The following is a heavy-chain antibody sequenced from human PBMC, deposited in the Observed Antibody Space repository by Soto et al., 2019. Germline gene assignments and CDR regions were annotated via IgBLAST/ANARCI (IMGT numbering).Heavy chain of an antibody. J-gene: IGHJ4*02. V-gene: IGHV1-2*04. D-gene: IGHD3-9*01. CDR2: INPNSGGT. CDR3: ARGGLRYFDWLGSNFDY. CDR1: GYTFTGYY. Sequence: ASVKVSCKASGYTFTGYYMHWVRQAPGQGLEWMGWINPNSGGTNYAQKFQGWVTMTRDTSISTAYMELSRLRSDDTAVYYCARGGLRYFDWLGSNFDYWGQGTLVTVSS.